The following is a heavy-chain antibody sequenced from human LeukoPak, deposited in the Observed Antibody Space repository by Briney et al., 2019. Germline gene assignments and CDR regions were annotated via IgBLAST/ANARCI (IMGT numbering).Heavy chain of an antibody. CDR2: INSDGSST. CDR1: GFTFSSYW. Sequence: PGGSLRLSCAASGFTFSSYWMHWVRQAPGKGLVWVSRINSDGSSTSYADSVKGRFTISRDNAKNTLYLQMNSLRAEDTAVYYCARGYDSSGYDYWGQGTLVTVSS. V-gene: IGHV3-74*01. D-gene: IGHD3-22*01. CDR3: ARGYDSSGYDY. J-gene: IGHJ4*02.